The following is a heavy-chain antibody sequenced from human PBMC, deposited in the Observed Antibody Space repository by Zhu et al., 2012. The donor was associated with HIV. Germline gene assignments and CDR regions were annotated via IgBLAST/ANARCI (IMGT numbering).Heavy chain of an antibody. D-gene: IGHD2-15*01. Sequence: QVHLQQWGAGLLKPSETLSLTCAVYGGSFSGYYWSWIRQPPGKGLEWIGEINHSGSTNYNPSLKSRVTISVDTSKNQFSLKLSSVTAADTAVYYCARIYCSGGSCYRRHNWFDPWGPRGTLVTVSS. J-gene: IGHJ5*02. V-gene: IGHV4-34*01. CDR1: GGSFSGYY. CDR2: INHSGST. CDR3: ARIYCSGGSCYRRHNWFDP.